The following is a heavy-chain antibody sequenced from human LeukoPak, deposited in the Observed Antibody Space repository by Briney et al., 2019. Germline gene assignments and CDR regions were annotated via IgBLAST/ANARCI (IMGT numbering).Heavy chain of an antibody. V-gene: IGHV4-4*07. CDR3: ARHGYTASHYFLDF. CDR2: IYTTGKT. J-gene: IGHJ4*02. D-gene: IGHD3-16*01. Sequence: SETLSLTCTVSSGSINSYYWGWVRQPAGRGLEWIGRIYTTGKTDYNPSLKSRRTRSGDTSKRQFSLNLRSVTAAHTAIYYCARHGYTASHYFLDFWSQGTLVTVSS. CDR1: SGSINSYY.